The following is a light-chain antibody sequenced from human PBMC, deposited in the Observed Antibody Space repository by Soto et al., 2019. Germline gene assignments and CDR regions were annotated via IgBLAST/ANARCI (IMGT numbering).Light chain of an antibody. Sequence: EIMMTQSPSTLSLSAGERATLSCGAGQSVDTFFAWYQQKPGQAPRLLIYDTSARATGVPARFSGSRSGPEFTLTINSLKSEDFAIYYCQRYNNSPLTFGGGTKVDIK. CDR3: QRYNNSPLT. CDR1: QSVDTF. J-gene: IGKJ4*01. V-gene: IGKV3-15*01. CDR2: DTS.